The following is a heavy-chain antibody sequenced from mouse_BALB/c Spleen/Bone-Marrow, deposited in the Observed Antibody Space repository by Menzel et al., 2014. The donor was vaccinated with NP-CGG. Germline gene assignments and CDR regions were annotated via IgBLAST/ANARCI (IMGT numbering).Heavy chain of an antibody. J-gene: IGHJ1*01. CDR1: GYTFTDYW. CDR3: ARRYGSLWYFDV. Sequence: VKLVESGAELAKPGASVKMSCKASGYTFTDYWMHWLKQRPGQGLEWIGYINPSSGYTEYDQKFKDKATLTADKSSSTAYMQLNIMTSEDSAVYYCARRYGSLWYFDVWGAGTTVTVSS. V-gene: IGHV1-7*01. D-gene: IGHD1-1*01. CDR2: INPSSGYT.